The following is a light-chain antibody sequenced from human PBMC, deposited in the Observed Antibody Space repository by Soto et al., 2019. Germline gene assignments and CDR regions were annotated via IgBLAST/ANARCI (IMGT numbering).Light chain of an antibody. CDR2: EVS. J-gene: IGLJ1*01. CDR1: SGDVGGYNY. CDR3: SSYAGGNNYV. Sequence: QSVLTQPPSASGSPGQSVTISCTGTSGDVGGYNYVSWYQQHPGKAPKLMIYEVSQRPSGVPDRFSGSKSGNTASLTVSGLQAEDEADYYCSSYAGGNNYVFGTGTKLTVL. V-gene: IGLV2-8*01.